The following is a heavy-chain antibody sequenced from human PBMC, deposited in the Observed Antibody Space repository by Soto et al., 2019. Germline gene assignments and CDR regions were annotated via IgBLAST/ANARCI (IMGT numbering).Heavy chain of an antibody. CDR2: ISYDGSNK. J-gene: IGHJ6*03. V-gene: IGHV3-30*18. D-gene: IGHD2-2*01. CDR1: GFTFSSYG. Sequence: QVQLVESGGGVVQPGRSLRLSCAASGFTFSSYGMHWVRQAPGKGLEWVAVISYDGSNKYYADSVKGRFTISRDNSKNTLYLKMNSLRAEDTAVYYCAKASCSSTSCYESSYYYYYMDVWGKGTTVTVSS. CDR3: AKASCSSTSCYESSYYYYYMDV.